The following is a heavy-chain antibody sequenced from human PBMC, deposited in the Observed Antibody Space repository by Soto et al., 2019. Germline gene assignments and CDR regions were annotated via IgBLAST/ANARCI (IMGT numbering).Heavy chain of an antibody. CDR3: ARGGGYSYGYYYYYGMDV. V-gene: IGHV3-33*01. CDR2: IWYDGSNK. Sequence: ESGGGVVQPGRSLRLSCAASGFTFSSYGMHWVRQAPGKGLEWVAVIWYDGSNKYYADSVKGRFTISRDNSKNTLYLQMNSLRAEDTAVYYCARGGGYSYGYYYYYGMDVWGQGTTVTVSS. J-gene: IGHJ6*02. D-gene: IGHD5-18*01. CDR1: GFTFSSYG.